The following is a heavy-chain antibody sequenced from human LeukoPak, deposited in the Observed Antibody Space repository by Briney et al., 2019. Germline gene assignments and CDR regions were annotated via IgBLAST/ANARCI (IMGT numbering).Heavy chain of an antibody. CDR1: GFTFSSYG. J-gene: IGHJ4*02. V-gene: IGHV3-30*02. CDR3: ATLKDIVVVPAAMGNYFDY. Sequence: GGSLRLSCAASGFTFSSYGMHWVRQAPGKGLEWVAFIRYDGSNKYYADSVKGRFTISRDNSKNTLYLQMNSPRAEDTAVYYCATLKDIVVVPAAMGNYFDYWGQGTLVTVSS. D-gene: IGHD2-2*01. CDR2: IRYDGSNK.